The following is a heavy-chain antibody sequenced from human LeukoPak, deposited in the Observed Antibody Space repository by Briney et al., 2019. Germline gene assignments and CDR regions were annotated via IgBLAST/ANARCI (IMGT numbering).Heavy chain of an antibody. V-gene: IGHV4-59*02. CDR1: GGSVTSHY. CDR3: VRSVDYFDNTGPHMMFDY. D-gene: IGHD3-22*01. Sequence: SDTLSLTCNVSGGSVTSHYWNWIRRPPGKGLERIGYLYHTGITKYNPSLKSRVSMSVDTSKNQFFLKVNSVTAADTAVYHCVRSVDYFDNTGPHMMFDYWGQGSLVTVSS. J-gene: IGHJ4*02. CDR2: LYHTGIT.